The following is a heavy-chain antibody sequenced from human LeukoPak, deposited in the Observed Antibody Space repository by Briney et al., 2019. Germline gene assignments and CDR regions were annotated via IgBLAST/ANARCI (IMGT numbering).Heavy chain of an antibody. CDR2: IVVGSGNT. CDR1: GFTFTSSA. V-gene: IGHV1-58*02. J-gene: IGHJ4*02. CDR3: AAREMAVSYYFDY. Sequence: ELSGPTLVKKPGTSVKVSCKASGFTFTSSAMQWVRQARGQRLEWIGWIVVGSGNTNYAQKFQERVTITRVMSTSTVYMELSSLRSEDTAVYYCAAREMAVSYYFDYWGQGTLVTVSS. D-gene: IGHD5-24*01.